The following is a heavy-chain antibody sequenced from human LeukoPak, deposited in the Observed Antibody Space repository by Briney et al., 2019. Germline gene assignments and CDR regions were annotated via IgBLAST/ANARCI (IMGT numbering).Heavy chain of an antibody. D-gene: IGHD3-10*01. V-gene: IGHV1-2*02. J-gene: IGHJ4*02. Sequence: ASVKVSCKASGYTFIGYYMHWVRQAPGQGREWMGWINPNSGGTNYAQKCQGRVTIARDTSISTAYMERSRLRSDDTDVYYCARSMVRGVIPDYWGQGTRVTVSS. CDR1: GYTFIGYY. CDR3: ARSMVRGVIPDY. CDR2: INPNSGGT.